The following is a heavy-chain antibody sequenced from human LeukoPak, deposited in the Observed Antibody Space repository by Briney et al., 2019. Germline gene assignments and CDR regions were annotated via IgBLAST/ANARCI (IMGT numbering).Heavy chain of an antibody. CDR1: GFTVSNNY. V-gene: IGHV3-53*01. D-gene: IGHD1-14*01. CDR3: VRKNQDFNAAFDI. Sequence: GGSLRLSCAASGFTVSNNYMSWVRQAPGKGLEWVSITYSDGNTNCAVSVKGRFTISRDTSQNTLSLQMNSLRAEDTAVYYCVRKNQDFNAAFDIWGQGTVVTVSS. J-gene: IGHJ3*02. CDR2: TYSDGNT.